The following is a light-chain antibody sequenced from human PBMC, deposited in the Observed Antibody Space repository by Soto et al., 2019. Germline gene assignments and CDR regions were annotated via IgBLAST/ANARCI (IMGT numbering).Light chain of an antibody. CDR1: QSISNY. CDR3: QQSYDSPLT. CDR2: TAS. V-gene: IGKV1-39*01. Sequence: DIQMTQSPSSLSASLGDRVTITCRASQSISNYLNWYQQKPGKAPKLLIYTASSLQSGVPSRFSGSGSGTDSTLTISSLQPEDFATYYCQQSYDSPLTFGPGTNVDIK. J-gene: IGKJ3*01.